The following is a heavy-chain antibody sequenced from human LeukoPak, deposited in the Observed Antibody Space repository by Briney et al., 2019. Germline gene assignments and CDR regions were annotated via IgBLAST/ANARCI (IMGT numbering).Heavy chain of an antibody. CDR2: ISKTSNPI. Sequence: PGGSLRLSCAASGFTFSTYAMNWVRQAPGKGLEWVSYISKTSNPIFYADAVKGRFSISRDNAKNSLYLQMNSLRAEDTAVYYCARDSFDSSGYYVNPDFWGQGTLVTVSS. CDR3: ARDSFDSSGYYVNPDF. J-gene: IGHJ4*02. D-gene: IGHD3-22*01. CDR1: GFTFSTYA. V-gene: IGHV3-48*01.